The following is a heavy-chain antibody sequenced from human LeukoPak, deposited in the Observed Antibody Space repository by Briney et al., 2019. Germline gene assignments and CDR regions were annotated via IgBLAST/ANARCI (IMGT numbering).Heavy chain of an antibody. CDR2: IGGGGGGA. D-gene: IGHD3-16*01. J-gene: IGHJ4*02. CDR3: AKDSLADIDY. V-gene: IGHV3-23*01. CDR1: GFTFSGYA. Sequence: PGGSLRLSCEASGFTFSGYAMSWVRQAPGKGLEWVSSIGGGGGGAYFADSVKGRSTISRDNSKNTLYLQMNSLRAEDTAVYYCAKDSLADIDYWGQGTLVTVSS.